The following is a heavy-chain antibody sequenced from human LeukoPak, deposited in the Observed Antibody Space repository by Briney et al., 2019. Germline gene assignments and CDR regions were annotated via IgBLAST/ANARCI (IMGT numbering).Heavy chain of an antibody. CDR2: ISSSSTYI. CDR3: ARDLPYDSNGRDPFDY. V-gene: IGHV3-21*01. CDR1: GFTFSTYN. D-gene: IGHD3-22*01. Sequence: GGSLRLPCAASGFTFSTYNMNWVRQAPGKGLEWVSFISSSSTYIHYADSVKGRFTISRDNAKNSLYLQMNSLRAEDTAVYYCARDLPYDSNGRDPFDYWGQGTLVTVSS. J-gene: IGHJ4*02.